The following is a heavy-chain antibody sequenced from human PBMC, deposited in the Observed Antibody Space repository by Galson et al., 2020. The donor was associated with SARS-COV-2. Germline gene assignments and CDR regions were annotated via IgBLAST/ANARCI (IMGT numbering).Heavy chain of an antibody. D-gene: IGHD7-27*01. V-gene: IGHV3-74*01. CDR3: ARGDMGNDYFDY. Sequence: GGSLRLSCAASGFTFSSHWMHCVRQAPGKGLVWISRIYSEASSTSYADSVKGRFTISGDNAKNTLYLQMNSLRAEDTAGYYCARGDMGNDYFDYWGQGTLVTVSS. CDR1: GFTFSSHW. J-gene: IGHJ4*02. CDR2: IYSEASST.